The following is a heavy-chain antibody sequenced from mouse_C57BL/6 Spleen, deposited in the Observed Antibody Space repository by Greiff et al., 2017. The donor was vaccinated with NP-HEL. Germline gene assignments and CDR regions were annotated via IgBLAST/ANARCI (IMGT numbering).Heavy chain of an antibody. CDR3: AGGLRWFAY. CDR1: GYTFTSYW. CDR2: IDPSDSYT. V-gene: IGHV1-69*01. J-gene: IGHJ3*01. Sequence: QVQLQQSGAELVMPGASVKLSCKASGYTFTSYWMHWVKQRPGQGLEWIGEIDPSDSYTNYNQKFKGKSTLTVDKSSSTAYMQLSSLTSEDSAVYYCAGGLRWFAYWGQGTLVTVSA. D-gene: IGHD2-4*01.